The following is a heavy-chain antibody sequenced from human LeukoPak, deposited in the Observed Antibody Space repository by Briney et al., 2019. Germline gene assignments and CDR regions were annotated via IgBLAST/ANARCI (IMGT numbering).Heavy chain of an antibody. CDR3: ARGGYYGSGNDFRFDP. CDR1: GYSISSGYY. CDR2: IYHSGST. J-gene: IGHJ5*02. D-gene: IGHD3-10*01. V-gene: IGHV4-38-2*02. Sequence: SETLSLTCTVSGYSISSGYYWGWIRQPPGKGLEWIGIIYHSGSTNYNPSLKSRVTISVDTSKNQFSLKLSSVTAADTAVYYCARGGYYGSGNDFRFDPWGQGTLVTVSS.